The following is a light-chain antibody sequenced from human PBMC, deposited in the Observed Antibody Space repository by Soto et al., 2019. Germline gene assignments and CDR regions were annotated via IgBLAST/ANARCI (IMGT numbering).Light chain of an antibody. CDR2: YDD. V-gene: IGLV1-36*01. CDR1: SSNIGNNA. J-gene: IGLJ2*01. Sequence: QPVLTQPPSVSEAPRQRVTISCSGSSSNIGNNAVNWYQQLPGKAPKLLIYYDDLLPSGVSDRFSGSKSGTSASLAISGLQPEDEADYYCAAWDDSLNGPVFGGGTKLTVL. CDR3: AAWDDSLNGPV.